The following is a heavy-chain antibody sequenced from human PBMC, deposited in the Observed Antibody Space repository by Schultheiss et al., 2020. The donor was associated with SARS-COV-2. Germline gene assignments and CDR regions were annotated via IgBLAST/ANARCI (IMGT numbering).Heavy chain of an antibody. D-gene: IGHD6-13*01. V-gene: IGHV4-34*01. CDR3: AREGGSSGIDY. J-gene: IGHJ4*02. CDR1: GGSFSGYY. Sequence: GSLRLSCAVYGGSFSGYYWSWIRQPPGKGLEWIGEINHSGSTNYNPSLKSRVTISVDTSKNQFSLKLSSVTAADTAVYYCAREGGSSGIDYWGQGTLVTVSS. CDR2: INHSGST.